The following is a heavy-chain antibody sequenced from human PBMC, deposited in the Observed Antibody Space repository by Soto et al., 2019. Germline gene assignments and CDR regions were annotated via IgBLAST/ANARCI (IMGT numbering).Heavy chain of an antibody. CDR2: VSSDGSST. CDR3: ARASSSGYH. D-gene: IGHD3-22*01. CDR1: GFTFSGYG. Sequence: GGSLRLSCAASGFTFSGYGMHWVRQAPGKGLVWVSRVSSDGSSTNYADSVKGRFSTSRDNTKNTLYLQMNNLRAEDTAVYYCARASSSGYHWGLGTLVTVSS. V-gene: IGHV3-74*01. J-gene: IGHJ5*02.